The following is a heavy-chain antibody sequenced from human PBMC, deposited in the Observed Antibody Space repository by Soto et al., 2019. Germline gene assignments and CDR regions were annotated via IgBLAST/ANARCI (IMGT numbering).Heavy chain of an antibody. CDR2: ISGSGGST. CDR3: AKGSVGGSFNYYFDY. CDR1: GFTFSSYA. D-gene: IGHD1-26*01. J-gene: IGHJ4*02. Sequence: GGSLRLSCAASGFTFSSYAMSWVRQAPGKGLEWVSAISGSGGSTYYADSVKGRFTISRDNSKNTLYLQMNSLRAEDTAVYYCAKGSVGGSFNYYFDYWGQGTLVTVSS. V-gene: IGHV3-23*01.